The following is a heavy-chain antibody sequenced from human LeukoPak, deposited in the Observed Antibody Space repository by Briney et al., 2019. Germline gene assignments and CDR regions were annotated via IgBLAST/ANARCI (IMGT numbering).Heavy chain of an antibody. CDR3: ARENDYSRRYFDP. V-gene: IGHV4-59*01. CDR1: GGSISSYY. Sequence: SETLSLTCTVSGGSISSYYWSWIRQPPGKGLEWIAYIYYSGSTDYNPSLKSRVTISVDTSKNQVSLKLTSVTAADTAVYYCARENDYSRRYFDPWGRGTLVTVSS. CDR2: IYYSGST. J-gene: IGHJ2*01. D-gene: IGHD1-1*01.